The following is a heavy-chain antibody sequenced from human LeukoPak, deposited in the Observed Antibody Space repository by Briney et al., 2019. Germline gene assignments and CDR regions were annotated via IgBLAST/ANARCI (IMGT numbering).Heavy chain of an antibody. CDR2: INHSGST. D-gene: IGHD4/OR15-4a*01. CDR1: GGSFSGYY. J-gene: IGHJ4*02. V-gene: IGHV4-34*01. Sequence: PSETLSLTCAVYGGSFSGYYWSWIRQAPGKGLEWIGEINHSGSTNYNPSLKSRVTISVDTSKNQFSLKLSSVTAADTAIYYCARYPMGASYFDYWGQGILVTVSS. CDR3: ARYPMGASYFDY.